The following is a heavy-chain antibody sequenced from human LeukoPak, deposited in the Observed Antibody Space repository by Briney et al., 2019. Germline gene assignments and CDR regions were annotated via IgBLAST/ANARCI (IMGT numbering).Heavy chain of an antibody. CDR2: ISYSGTT. V-gene: IGHV4-39*02. CDR1: GGSISSSSYY. D-gene: IGHD6-13*01. Sequence: SETLSLTCTVSGGSISSSSYYWGWIRQPPGKGLEWIGSISYSGTTYYSPSLKSRLAISVDTSKNQFSLNLSSVTAADTAVYYCARDQAGLDYWGQGTLVTVSS. J-gene: IGHJ4*02. CDR3: ARDQAGLDY.